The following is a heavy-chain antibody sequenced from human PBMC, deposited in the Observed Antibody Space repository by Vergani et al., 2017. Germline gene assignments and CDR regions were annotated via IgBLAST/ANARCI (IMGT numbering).Heavy chain of an antibody. D-gene: IGHD3-22*01. Sequence: EVQLVESGGGLVQPGGSLRLSCAASGFSFNSYWMHWVRQVPGKGLLWVSRIKSDGSITAYADSVKGRFTISRDNAQNTLYLQMNSLRAEDTAVYYCARLSYDTTLYLQGGYDCWGQGTLVSVSS. CDR1: GFSFNSYW. CDR2: IKSDGSIT. J-gene: IGHJ4*02. CDR3: ARLSYDTTLYLQGGYDC. V-gene: IGHV3-74*02.